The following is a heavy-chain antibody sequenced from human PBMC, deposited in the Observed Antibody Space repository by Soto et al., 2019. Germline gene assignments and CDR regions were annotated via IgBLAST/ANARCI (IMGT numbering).Heavy chain of an antibody. CDR3: ARDRGIVATSARWFDP. D-gene: IGHD5-12*01. V-gene: IGHV1-69*13. CDR2: IIPIFGTA. CDR1: GGTFSSYA. J-gene: IGHJ5*02. Sequence: ASVKVSCKASGGTFSSYAISWVRQAPGQGLEWMGGIIPIFGTANYAQKFQGRVTITADESTSTAYMELSSLRSEDTAVYYCARDRGIVATSARWFDPWGQGTLVTVSS.